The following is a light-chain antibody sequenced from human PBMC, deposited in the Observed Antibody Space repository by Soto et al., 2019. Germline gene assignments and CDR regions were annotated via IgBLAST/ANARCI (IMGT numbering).Light chain of an antibody. V-gene: IGKV1-39*01. CDR1: QSIGRS. J-gene: IGKJ2*01. CDR2: AAS. CDR3: QQSDKIPYT. Sequence: DIQMTQSPSSLSASVGDRVTITCRASQSIGRSLNWYQQKPGKVPNLLIYAASSLQSGVPSKFSGSGSGTDFTLTISSLHAEDFATYYCQQSDKIPYTFGQGTKLEMK.